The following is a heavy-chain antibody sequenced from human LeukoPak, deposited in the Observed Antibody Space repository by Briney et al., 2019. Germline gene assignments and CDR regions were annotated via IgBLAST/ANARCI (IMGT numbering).Heavy chain of an antibody. CDR1: GGSISSGDYY. D-gene: IGHD3-22*01. Sequence: PSETLSLTCTVSGGSISSGDYYWSWIRQPPGKGLEWIGYIYYSGSTYYNPSLKSRVTISVDTSKNQFSLKLSSVTAADTAVYYCARDPNDLDYYDSSGYYPDAFDIWGQGTMVTVSS. J-gene: IGHJ3*02. V-gene: IGHV4-30-4*08. CDR3: ARDPNDLDYYDSSGYYPDAFDI. CDR2: IYYSGST.